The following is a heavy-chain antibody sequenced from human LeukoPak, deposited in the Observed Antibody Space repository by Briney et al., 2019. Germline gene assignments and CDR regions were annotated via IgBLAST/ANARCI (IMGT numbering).Heavy chain of an antibody. Sequence: PGGSLRLSCAASGFTFSSYWMHWVRQATGKGLVWVSRISSDGSTTSYADSVKGRFTISRDNAKNTLYLQMNSLKAEDTAVYYCERVLDRWGQGTLVTVSS. CDR1: GFTFSSYW. CDR3: ERVLDR. CDR2: ISSDGSTT. V-gene: IGHV3-74*01. J-gene: IGHJ4*02.